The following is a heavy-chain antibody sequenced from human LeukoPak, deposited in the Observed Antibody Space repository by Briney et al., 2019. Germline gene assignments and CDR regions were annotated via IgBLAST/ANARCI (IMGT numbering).Heavy chain of an antibody. CDR2: IIPILGIA. J-gene: IGHJ3*02. CDR1: GGTFSSYA. V-gene: IGHV1-69*04. D-gene: IGHD1-26*01. CDR3: ARFRLGGIVGAADAFDI. Sequence: ASVKVSCKASGGTFSSYAISWVRQAPGQGLEWMGRIIPILGIANYAQKFQGRVTITADKPTSTAYMELSSLRFEDTAMYYCARFRLGGIVGAADAFDIWGQGTMVTVSS.